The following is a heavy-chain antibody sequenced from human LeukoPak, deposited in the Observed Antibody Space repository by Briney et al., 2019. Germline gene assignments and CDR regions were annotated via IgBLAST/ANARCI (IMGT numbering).Heavy chain of an antibody. V-gene: IGHV5-51*01. J-gene: IGHJ4*02. CDR3: ARPHTLDRTTKYYFDY. CDR2: IYPGDSDT. CDR1: GYSFTSYW. Sequence: GEPLKISCKASGYSFTSYWIGWVRQMPGKGLEWMGVIYPGDSDTRYSPSFQGQVTISADKSISTAYLQWSSLKASDTAMYFCARPHTLDRTTKYYFDYWGQGTLVTVSS. D-gene: IGHD4-17*01.